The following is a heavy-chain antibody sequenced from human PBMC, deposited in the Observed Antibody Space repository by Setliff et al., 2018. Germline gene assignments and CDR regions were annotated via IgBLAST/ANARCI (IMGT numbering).Heavy chain of an antibody. CDR3: ARGSYYDSSGYSPDFFDY. CDR2: IYTSGST. CDR1: GDTLSVYY. V-gene: IGHV4-4*08. J-gene: IGHJ4*02. Sequence: SETLSLTCTVSGDTLSVYYWSWVRQSPGQGLEWIGYIYTSGSTNYNPSLKSRVTISLDTSKNQFSLKLSSVTAADTAVYYCARGSYYDSSGYSPDFFDYWGQGTLVTAPQ. D-gene: IGHD3-22*01.